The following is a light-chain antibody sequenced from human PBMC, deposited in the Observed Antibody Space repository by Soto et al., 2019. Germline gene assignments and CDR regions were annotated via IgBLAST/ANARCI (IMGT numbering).Light chain of an antibody. J-gene: IGKJ3*01. CDR3: QQSYSTPVT. V-gene: IGKV1-39*01. CDR2: AAS. CDR1: QSISSY. Sequence: DIPLTQSPSSLSASVGDRVTITCRASQSISSYLNWYRQKPGQAPNLLIFAASSLQSGVPSRFSGSGSGTDFTLTIRSLQLEDFATYYCQQSYSTPVTFGPGTKVDIK.